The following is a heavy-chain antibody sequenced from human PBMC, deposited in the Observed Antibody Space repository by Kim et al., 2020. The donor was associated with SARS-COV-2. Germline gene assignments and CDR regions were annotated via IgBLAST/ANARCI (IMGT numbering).Heavy chain of an antibody. CDR1: GFTFSSYA. D-gene: IGHD1-26*01. V-gene: IGHV3-30*04. CDR2: ISYDGSNK. Sequence: GGSLRLSCAASGFTFSSYAMHWVRQAPGKGLEWVAVISYDGSNKYYADSVKGRFTISRDNSKNTLYLQMNSLRAEDTAVYYCARTYSGSYFGPFDYWGPGTLVTASP. CDR3: ARTYSGSYFGPFDY. J-gene: IGHJ4*02.